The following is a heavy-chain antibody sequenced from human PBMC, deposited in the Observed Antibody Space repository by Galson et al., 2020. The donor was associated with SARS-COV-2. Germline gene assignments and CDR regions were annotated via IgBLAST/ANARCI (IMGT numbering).Heavy chain of an antibody. Sequence: SETLSLTCSVSGASISSVGYYWSWVRQHPGKGLEWIGYIYYTGSAHYNPSLKNLVNISLDTSKNQFSLKLSSVTAADTAVYYCARVDGQYNKFEPWGQGTLVSVSS. V-gene: IGHV4-31*01. J-gene: IGHJ5*02. CDR2: IYYTGSA. CDR1: GASISSVGYY. CDR3: ARVDGQYNKFEP.